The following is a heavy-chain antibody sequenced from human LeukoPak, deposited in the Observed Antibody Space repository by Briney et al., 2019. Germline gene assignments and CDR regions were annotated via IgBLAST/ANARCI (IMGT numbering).Heavy chain of an antibody. CDR2: IYYSGST. D-gene: IGHD1-26*01. V-gene: IGHV4-39*01. CDR1: GGSISSYY. CDR3: ARPYSGSYHYYMDV. J-gene: IGHJ6*03. Sequence: SETLSLTCTVSGGSISSYYWGWIRQPPGKGLEWIGSIYYSGSTYYNPSLKSRVTISVDTSKNQFSLKLSSVTAADTAVYYCARPYSGSYHYYMDVWGKGTTVTVSS.